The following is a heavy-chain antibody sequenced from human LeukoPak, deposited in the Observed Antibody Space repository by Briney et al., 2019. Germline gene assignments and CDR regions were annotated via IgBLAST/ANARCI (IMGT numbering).Heavy chain of an antibody. CDR2: IYAGGTT. D-gene: IGHD1-26*01. V-gene: IGHV3-53*01. J-gene: IGHJ6*02. CDR3: ARVGGAYYYGMDV. CDR1: GLTVSTNY. Sequence: GGSLRLSCAVSGLTVSTNYISWVRQPPGRGLEWVSIIYAGGTTYYADSVKGRFTISRDNSQNTVYLQMNNLRAEDTAVYYCARVGGAYYYGMDVWAKGPRSPSP.